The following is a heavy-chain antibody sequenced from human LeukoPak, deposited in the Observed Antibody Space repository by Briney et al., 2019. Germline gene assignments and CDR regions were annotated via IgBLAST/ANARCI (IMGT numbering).Heavy chain of an antibody. Sequence: GGSLKLSCAASGFTFSSYAMSWVRQAPGKGLEWVSAISGSGGSTFYADSVKGRFTISRDNSKNTLYLQMNSLRAEDTAVYYCAKGYCSSTTCYAIFDSWGQGTLVTVSS. CDR2: ISGSGGST. J-gene: IGHJ4*02. CDR3: AKGYCSSTTCYAIFDS. D-gene: IGHD2-2*01. CDR1: GFTFSSYA. V-gene: IGHV3-23*01.